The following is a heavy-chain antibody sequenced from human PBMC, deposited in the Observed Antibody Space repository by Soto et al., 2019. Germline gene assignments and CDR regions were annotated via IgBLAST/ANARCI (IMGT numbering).Heavy chain of an antibody. V-gene: IGHV3-23*01. CDR2: ISGSGGST. D-gene: IGHD5-12*01. CDR3: AKDEAPIVATMGNWFDP. Sequence: GGSPRLSCAASGFTFSSYAMSWVRQAPGKGLEWVSAISGSGGSTYYADSVKGRFTISRDNSKNTLYLQMNSLRAEDTAVYYCAKDEAPIVATMGNWFDPWGQGTLVTVSS. CDR1: GFTFSSYA. J-gene: IGHJ5*02.